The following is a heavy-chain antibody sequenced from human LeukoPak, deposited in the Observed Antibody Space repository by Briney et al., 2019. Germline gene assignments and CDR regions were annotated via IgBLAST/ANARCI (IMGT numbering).Heavy chain of an antibody. CDR1: GASISSYY. CDR2: IYYSGST. Sequence: PSETLSLTCTVSGASISSYYWSWIRQPPGKGLEWIGYIYYSGSTNYNPSLKSRVTISVDTSKNQFSLKLSSVTAADTAVYYCARGLSSGWYRDWGQGTLVTVSS. CDR3: ARGLSSGWYRD. D-gene: IGHD6-19*01. V-gene: IGHV4-59*01. J-gene: IGHJ4*02.